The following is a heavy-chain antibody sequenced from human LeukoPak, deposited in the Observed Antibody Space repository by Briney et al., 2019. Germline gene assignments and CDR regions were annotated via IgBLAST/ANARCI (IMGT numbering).Heavy chain of an antibody. J-gene: IGHJ4*02. CDR1: GFAFSNYC. CDR3: VRLLDRDF. Sequence: GGTLRLSCAASGFAFSNYCMHWVRQAPGKGLVWVSRINGDGSSTSYADSVKGRFTISRDHAKNTVYLQMSGLRAEDTAVYYCVRLLDRDFWGQGTLVTVSS. V-gene: IGHV3-74*01. D-gene: IGHD3/OR15-3a*01. CDR2: INGDGSST.